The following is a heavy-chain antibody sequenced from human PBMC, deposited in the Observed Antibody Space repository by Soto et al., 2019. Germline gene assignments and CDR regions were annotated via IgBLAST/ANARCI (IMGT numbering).Heavy chain of an antibody. CDR3: ARAYCGGDCFDGPYFDY. CDR2: IYYSGST. Sequence: QVQLQESGPGLVKPSETLSLTCTVSGGSVSSGSYYWSWIRQPPGKGLEWIGYIYYSGSTNYNPSLKSRVTISVDTSKNQFSLKLSSVTAADTAVYYCARAYCGGDCFDGPYFDYWGQGTLVTVSS. CDR1: GGSVSSGSYY. V-gene: IGHV4-61*01. D-gene: IGHD2-21*02. J-gene: IGHJ4*02.